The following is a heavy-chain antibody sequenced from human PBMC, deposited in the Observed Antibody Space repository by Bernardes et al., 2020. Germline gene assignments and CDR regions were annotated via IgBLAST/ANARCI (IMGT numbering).Heavy chain of an antibody. J-gene: IGHJ4*02. Sequence: LSLTCTVSGGSISSGGYYWSWIRQHPGKGLEWIGYIYYSGSTYYNPSLKSRVTISVDTSKNQFSLKLSSVTAADTAVYYCARVPLRWLYPLYWGQGTLVTVSS. CDR3: ARVPLRWLYPLY. CDR1: GGSISSGGYY. V-gene: IGHV4-31*03. D-gene: IGHD4-17*01. CDR2: IYYSGST.